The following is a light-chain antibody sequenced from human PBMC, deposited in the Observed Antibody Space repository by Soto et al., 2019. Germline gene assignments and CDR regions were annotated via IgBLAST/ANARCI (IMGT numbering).Light chain of an antibody. J-gene: IGKJ2*01. CDR2: AAS. CDR3: QQSFSNPRT. Sequence: IQRTQSTSSLSASVGDRVTITCRSSQTISKYLSWYQQKPEKAPKLLIYAASNLQSGVPSRFSGAASGTDFTLTISSLQPEDFATYYCQQSFSNPRTFGQGTKVDIK. CDR1: QTISKY. V-gene: IGKV1-39*01.